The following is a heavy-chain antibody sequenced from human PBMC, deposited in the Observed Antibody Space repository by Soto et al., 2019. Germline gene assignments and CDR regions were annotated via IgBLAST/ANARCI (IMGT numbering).Heavy chain of an antibody. V-gene: IGHV3-15*01. CDR1: GFTFIDAW. CDR2: LKSETDGGTA. J-gene: IGHJ4*02. Sequence: EVQLVESGGGLVKPGGSLRLSCVGSGFTFIDAWMSWVRQAPGKGLEWVGGLKSETDGGTADYAAPVEGRFNISRDDSKNTLYLQMNSLKSEDTAVYYCMTAPGLNVLFWGQGALVTVSS. D-gene: IGHD3-16*01. CDR3: MTAPGLNVLF.